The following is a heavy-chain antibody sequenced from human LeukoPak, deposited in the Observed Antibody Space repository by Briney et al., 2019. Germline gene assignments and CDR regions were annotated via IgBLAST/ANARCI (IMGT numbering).Heavy chain of an antibody. CDR2: ISSSGDNA. J-gene: IGHJ6*02. CDR1: GFTFNNYA. Sequence: GGSLRLSCAASGFTFNNYAMNWVRQAPGKGLEWVSLISSSGDNAYYADSVRGRFTISRDKSKNTVSLQMNSLRGEDTAVYYCAKDVRVGGGGMDVWGQGTPVTVSS. V-gene: IGHV3-23*01. CDR3: AKDVRVGGGGMDV. D-gene: IGHD1-26*01.